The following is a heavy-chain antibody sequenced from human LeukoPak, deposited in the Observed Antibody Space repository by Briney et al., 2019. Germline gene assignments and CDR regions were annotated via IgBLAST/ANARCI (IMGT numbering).Heavy chain of an antibody. CDR1: GGTFSSYA. V-gene: IGHV1-69*05. Sequence: ASVKVSCKASGGTFSSYAISWVRQAPGQGLEWMGRIIPIFGTANYAQKFQGRVTITTDESTSTAYMELSSLRSEDTAVYYCAREGVYDSSGYYRYYFDYWGQGTLVTVSS. D-gene: IGHD3-22*01. CDR2: IIPIFGTA. CDR3: AREGVYDSSGYYRYYFDY. J-gene: IGHJ4*02.